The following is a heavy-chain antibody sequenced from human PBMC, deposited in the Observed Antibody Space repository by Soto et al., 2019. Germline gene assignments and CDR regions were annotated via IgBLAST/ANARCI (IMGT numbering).Heavy chain of an antibody. CDR2: IYYSGST. Sequence: SETLSLTCTVSGGSISSYYWSWIRQPPGKGLEWIGYIYYSGSTNYNPSLKSRVTISVDTSKNQFSLKLSSVTAADTAVYYCARVQWTTAYYFDYWGQGTLVTVSS. D-gene: IGHD4-17*01. V-gene: IGHV4-59*01. CDR1: GGSISSYY. CDR3: ARVQWTTAYYFDY. J-gene: IGHJ4*02.